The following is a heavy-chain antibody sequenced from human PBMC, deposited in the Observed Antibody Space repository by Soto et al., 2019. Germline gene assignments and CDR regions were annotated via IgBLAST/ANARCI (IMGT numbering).Heavy chain of an antibody. D-gene: IGHD2-8*01. CDR3: AKSVYGYYYYYGMDV. CDR1: GFTFSSYG. CDR2: ISYDGSNK. Sequence: GGSLRLSCAASGFTFSSYGMHWVRQAPGKGLEWVAVISYDGSNKYYADSVKGRFTISRDNSKNTLYLQMNSLRAEDTAVYYCAKSVYGYYYYYGMDVWGQGTTVTVSS. V-gene: IGHV3-30*18. J-gene: IGHJ6*02.